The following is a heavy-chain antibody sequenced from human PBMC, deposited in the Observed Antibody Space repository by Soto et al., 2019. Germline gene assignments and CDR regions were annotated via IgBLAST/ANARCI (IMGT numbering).Heavy chain of an antibody. CDR1: GITVSSNY. J-gene: IGHJ4*02. V-gene: IGHV3-66*01. D-gene: IGHD3-10*01. CDR2: IYSGGST. Sequence: EVQLVESGGGLVQPGGSLRLSCAASGITVSSNYMSWVRQAPGKGLEWVSVIYSGGSTYYADSVKGRFTISRDNSKNMLYLQMNSMRAEDTAVYSCARDFYYYGSGTLRGYFDYWGQGTLVTVSS. CDR3: ARDFYYYGSGTLRGYFDY.